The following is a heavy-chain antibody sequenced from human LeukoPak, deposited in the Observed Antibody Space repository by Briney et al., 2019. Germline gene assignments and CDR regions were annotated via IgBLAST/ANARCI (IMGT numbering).Heavy chain of an antibody. CDR2: IYTSGST. D-gene: IGHD1-1*01. Sequence: SETLPLTCTVSGGSISSGSYYWSWIRQPAGKGLEWTGRIYTSGSTNYNPSLKSRVTISVDTSKNQFSLKLSSVTAADTAVYYCARVPTTYYYYYYMDVWGKGTTVTVPS. V-gene: IGHV4-61*02. CDR1: GGSISSGSYY. J-gene: IGHJ6*03. CDR3: ARVPTTYYYYYYMDV.